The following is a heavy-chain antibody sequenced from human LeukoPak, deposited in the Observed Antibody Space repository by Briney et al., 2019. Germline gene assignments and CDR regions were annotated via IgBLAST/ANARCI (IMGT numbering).Heavy chain of an antibody. J-gene: IGHJ4*02. D-gene: IGHD3-10*01. CDR1: GFTVSSNY. CDR2: IYSGGST. Sequence: EGSLRLSCAASGFTVSSNYMSWVRQAPGKGLEWVSVIYSGGSTYYADSVKGRFTISRDNAKNSLYLQMNSLRAEDTAVYYCAVDGSGSRWGQGTLVTVSS. CDR3: AVDGSGSR. V-gene: IGHV3-66*01.